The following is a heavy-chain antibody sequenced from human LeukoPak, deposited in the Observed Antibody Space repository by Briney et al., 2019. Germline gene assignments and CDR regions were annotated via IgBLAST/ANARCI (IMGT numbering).Heavy chain of an antibody. CDR3: ARDLVVAGTPRITGPEY. D-gene: IGHD6-19*01. J-gene: IGHJ4*02. V-gene: IGHV3-66*01. Sequence: GGSLRLSCAASGFTVSSNYMSWVRQAPGKGLEWVSVIYSGGSTYYADSVKGRFTISRDNSKNTLYLQMNSLRAEDTAVYYCARDLVVAGTPRITGPEYWGQGTLVTASS. CDR1: GFTVSSNY. CDR2: IYSGGST.